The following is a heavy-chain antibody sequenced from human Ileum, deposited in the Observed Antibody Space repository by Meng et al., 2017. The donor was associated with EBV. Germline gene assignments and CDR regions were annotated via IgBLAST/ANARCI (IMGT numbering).Heavy chain of an antibody. J-gene: IGHJ4*02. CDR3: AGGRAGYGGYKT. Sequence: QLQLQESGSGLVKPSPTLSLTCAVSGGSISSGGHSWSWIRQPPGKGLEWIGDIQHSGSTYYNPSLKSRVTISVDRSRNQFSLKLSSVTAADTAVYYCAGGRAGYGGYKTWGQGTLVTVSS. CDR1: GGSISSGGHS. D-gene: IGHD5-12*01. CDR2: IQHSGST. V-gene: IGHV4-30-2*02.